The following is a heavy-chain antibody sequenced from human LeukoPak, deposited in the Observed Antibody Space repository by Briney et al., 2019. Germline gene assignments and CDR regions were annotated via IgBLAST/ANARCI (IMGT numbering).Heavy chain of an antibody. D-gene: IGHD5-24*01. V-gene: IGHV3-9*03. J-gene: IGHJ4*02. CDR1: EFTIDDYA. CDR3: AKGFSRDVYSYFDY. Sequence: GGSLRLSCAASEFTIDDYAMHWVRQAPGKGLEWVSSISWNSGSIDYADSVKGRFTISRDNAKNSLYLQMNGLRTEDMALYYCAKGFSRDVYSYFDYWGQGTLVTVSS. CDR2: ISWNSGSI.